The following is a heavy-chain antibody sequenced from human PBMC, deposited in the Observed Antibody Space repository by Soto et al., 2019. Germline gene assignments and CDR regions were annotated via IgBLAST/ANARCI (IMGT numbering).Heavy chain of an antibody. CDR3: AKVIWNCTNGVCYYYYYYMDV. V-gene: IGHV3-23*01. Sequence: GGSLRLSCAASGFTFSSYAMSWVHQAPGKGLEWVSAISGSGGSTYYSDSVKGQFTISRDNSKNTLYLQMNSLRAEDTAVYYCAKVIWNCTNGVCYYYYYYMDVWGKGTTVTVSS. J-gene: IGHJ6*03. CDR1: GFTFSSYA. D-gene: IGHD2-8*01. CDR2: ISGSGGST.